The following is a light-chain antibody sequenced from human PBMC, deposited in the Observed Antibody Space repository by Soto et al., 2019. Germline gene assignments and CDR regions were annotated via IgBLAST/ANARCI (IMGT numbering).Light chain of an antibody. J-gene: IGKJ1*01. V-gene: IGKV3-20*01. CDR1: QSVSSSY. Sequence: ESVCTQSPGTLSLSPGERATLSCRASQSVSSSYLAWYQQKPGQAPRLLIYGASSRATGIPDRFSGSGSGTDFTLTVSRLEPEDFAVYYCQQYGSSPPWTFGQGTKADIK. CDR2: GAS. CDR3: QQYGSSPPWT.